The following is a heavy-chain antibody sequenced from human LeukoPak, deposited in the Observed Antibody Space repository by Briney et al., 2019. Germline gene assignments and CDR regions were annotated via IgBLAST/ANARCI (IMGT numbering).Heavy chain of an antibody. V-gene: IGHV3-53*04. J-gene: IGHJ3*01. D-gene: IGHD2/OR15-2a*01. Sequence: GGSLRLSCAASGFTVSNDYMGWVRQAPGKGLEWVSLIYSSGRTYYIDSVRGRFTISRHTSKNTLYPQMDSLTIEDTAVYYCAKAPRILDAFDLWGHGTMVTVSS. CDR1: GFTVSNDY. CDR3: AKAPRILDAFDL. CDR2: IYSSGRT.